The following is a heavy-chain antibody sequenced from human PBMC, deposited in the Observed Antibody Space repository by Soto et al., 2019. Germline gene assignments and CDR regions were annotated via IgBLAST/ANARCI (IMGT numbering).Heavy chain of an antibody. J-gene: IGHJ4*02. CDR2: IYHGGSA. Sequence: QVQLQQWGAGLLKPSETLSLTCAVYGGSFSAYYWSWIRQPPGKGLEWIGEIYHGGSANYNPSLKSRVTTSLDPYKNQFSLKLNSVTAADTAVYYCARSLAQSRGWHYWGQGTLVTVSS. V-gene: IGHV4-34*01. D-gene: IGHD6-19*01. CDR1: GGSFSAYY. CDR3: ARSLAQSRGWHY.